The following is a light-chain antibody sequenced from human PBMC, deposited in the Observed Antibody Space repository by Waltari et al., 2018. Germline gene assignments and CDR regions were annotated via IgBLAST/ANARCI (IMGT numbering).Light chain of an antibody. CDR2: DAS. Sequence: EIVLTQSPATLSLSPGGVATLSRRVSQSVGRSLAWIQQKPGQAPRLVIYDASFRATGIPARFSGSWSGTDFTLTISSLEAEDFAIYYCQQRSVWPPTFGRGTKLEIK. V-gene: IGKV3-11*01. CDR1: QSVGRS. J-gene: IGKJ2*01. CDR3: QQRSVWPPT.